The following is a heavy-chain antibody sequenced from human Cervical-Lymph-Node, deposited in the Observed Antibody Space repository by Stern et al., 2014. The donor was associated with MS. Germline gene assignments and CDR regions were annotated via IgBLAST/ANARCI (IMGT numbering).Heavy chain of an antibody. V-gene: IGHV1-18*01. CDR2: ISAFDGNT. J-gene: IGHJ4*02. Sequence: QLVQSGAEVKKPGASVKVSCKASGYTFTSYGISWVRQAPGQGLEWMGWISAFDGNTNYAQKLQGRVTMTTDTSTSTAYMELRSLRSDDTAVYYCARERRAYYYDSSGYPCFDYWGQGTLVTVSS. CDR1: GYTFTSYG. CDR3: ARERRAYYYDSSGYPCFDY. D-gene: IGHD3-22*01.